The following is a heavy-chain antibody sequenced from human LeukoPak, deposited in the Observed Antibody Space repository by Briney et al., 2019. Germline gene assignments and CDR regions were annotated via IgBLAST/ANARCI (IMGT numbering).Heavy chain of an antibody. Sequence: PSETLSLTCTVSGGSISSYYWSWIRQPAGKGLEWIGRIYTSGSTNYNPSLKSRVTMSLDTSKNQFSLKLSSVTAADTAVYYCARDLRYCSGGSCYSNWFDPWGREPWSPSPQ. V-gene: IGHV4-4*07. CDR3: ARDLRYCSGGSCYSNWFDP. CDR1: GGSISSYY. J-gene: IGHJ5*02. D-gene: IGHD2-15*01. CDR2: IYTSGST.